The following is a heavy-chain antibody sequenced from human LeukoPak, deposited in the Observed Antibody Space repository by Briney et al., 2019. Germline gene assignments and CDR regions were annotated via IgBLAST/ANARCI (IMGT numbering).Heavy chain of an antibody. D-gene: IGHD2-2*01. Sequence: SDKVSCKASGGTFSSYTISWVRQAPGQGLEWMGGIILIFGTANYAQKFQGRVTITADESTSTAYMELSSLRSEDTAVYYCARDYCSSTTCYRRRFDPWGQGTLVTVSS. CDR2: IILIFGTA. V-gene: IGHV1-69*13. CDR1: GGTFSSYT. CDR3: ARDYCSSTTCYRRRFDP. J-gene: IGHJ5*02.